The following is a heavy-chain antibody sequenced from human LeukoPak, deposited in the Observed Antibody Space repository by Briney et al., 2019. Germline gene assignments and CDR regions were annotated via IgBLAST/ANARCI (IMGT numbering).Heavy chain of an antibody. D-gene: IGHD6-13*01. V-gene: IGHV3-23*01. CDR1: GFTFSSYA. CDR3: AKVRGSSWYYSD. J-gene: IGHJ4*02. Sequence: GGSLRLSCAASGFTFSSYAMSWVRQAPGKGLEWVSAISGSGGSTYYADSVKGRFTTSRDNSKNTLYLQMNSLRADDTAVYYCAKVRGSSWYYSDWGQGTLVTVSS. CDR2: ISGSGGST.